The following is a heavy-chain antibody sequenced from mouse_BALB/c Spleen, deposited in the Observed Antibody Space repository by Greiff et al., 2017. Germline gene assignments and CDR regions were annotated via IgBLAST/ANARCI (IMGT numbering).Heavy chain of an antibody. J-gene: IGHJ3*01. Sequence: EVMLVESGGGLVQPGGSLKLSCAASGFTFSSFGMHWVRQAPEKGLEWVAYISSGSSTIYYADTVKGRCTISRDNPKNTLFLQMNSLRSEDTAMYYCARGGITTPEWFAYWGKGTLVTVSA. V-gene: IGHV5-17*02. CDR2: ISSGSSTI. CDR1: GFTFSSFG. D-gene: IGHD2-4*01. CDR3: ARGGITTPEWFAY.